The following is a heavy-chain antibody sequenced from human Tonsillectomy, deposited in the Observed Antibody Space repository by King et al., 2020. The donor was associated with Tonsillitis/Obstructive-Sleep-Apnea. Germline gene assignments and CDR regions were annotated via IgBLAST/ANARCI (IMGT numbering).Heavy chain of an antibody. V-gene: IGHV1-58*01. D-gene: IGHD3-10*01. Sequence: QLVQSGPEVKKPGTSVKVSCKAYGFTFTSSAVQWVRQARGQRLEWIGWIVVGSGNTNYAQKFQERVTITRDMSTSTAYMELSSLRSEDTAVYYCAADPRGSGSSLDYWGQGTLVTVSS. CDR1: GFTFTSSA. CDR3: AADPRGSGSSLDY. CDR2: IVVGSGNT. J-gene: IGHJ4*02.